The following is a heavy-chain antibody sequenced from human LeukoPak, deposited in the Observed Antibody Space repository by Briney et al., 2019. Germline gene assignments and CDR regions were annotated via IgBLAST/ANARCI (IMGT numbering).Heavy chain of an antibody. CDR2: IYHSGST. V-gene: IGHV4-38-2*02. D-gene: IGHD5-18*01. J-gene: IGHJ4*02. CDR1: GYSISSGYY. Sequence: SETLSLTCTVSGYSISSGYYWGWIRQPPGKGLEWIGSIYHSGSTYYNPSLKSRVTISVDTSKNQFSLKLSSVTAADTAVYYCARDQSAEDSYGCFDYWGQGTLVTVSS. CDR3: ARDQSAEDSYGCFDY.